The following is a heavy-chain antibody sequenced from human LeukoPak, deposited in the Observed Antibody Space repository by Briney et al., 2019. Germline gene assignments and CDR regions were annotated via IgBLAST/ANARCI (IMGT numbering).Heavy chain of an antibody. CDR3: ARDGAAAAYDP. J-gene: IGHJ5*02. V-gene: IGHV3-15*01. D-gene: IGHD6-13*01. Sequence: NPGGSLRLSCAASRFTFSNAWLNWVRQAPGKGLDWVGRIKSKADGETTDYTAPVQGSFTVSRDDSTNMVYLQRSSRKVEDTDFYYFARDGAAAAYDPWGQGTLDTVSS. CDR1: RFTFSNAW. CDR2: IKSKADGETT.